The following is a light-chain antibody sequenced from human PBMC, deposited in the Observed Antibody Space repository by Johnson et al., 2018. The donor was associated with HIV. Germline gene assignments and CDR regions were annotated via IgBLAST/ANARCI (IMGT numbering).Light chain of an antibody. CDR3: GTWDSSLSVV. CDR1: SSNIGNNY. V-gene: IGLV1-51*01. Sequence: QFVLTQPPSVSAAPGQKVTISCSGSSSNIGNNYVSWYQQVPGAAPKLLIYDNNRRPSGITDRFSGSRSGPSATLGVSGLQTGDAVDYYCGTWDSSLSVVFGTGTKVTVL. J-gene: IGLJ1*01. CDR2: DNN.